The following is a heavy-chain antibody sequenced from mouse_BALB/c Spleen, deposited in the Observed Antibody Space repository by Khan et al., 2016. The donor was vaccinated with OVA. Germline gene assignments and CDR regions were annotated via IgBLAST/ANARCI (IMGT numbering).Heavy chain of an antibody. CDR2: IIYTGSI. D-gene: IGHD2-14*01. J-gene: IGHJ3*01. CDR1: GDSITSGY. Sequence: EVKLLESGPSLVKPSQTLSLTCSVTGDSITSGYWNWIRKFPGNKFEFMGYIIYTGSIYYNPSLKSRISITRHTSKNQYYLQLNSVTTEDTATYYCARSTYRYAFAYWGQGTLVTVSA. CDR3: ARSTYRYAFAY. V-gene: IGHV3-8*02.